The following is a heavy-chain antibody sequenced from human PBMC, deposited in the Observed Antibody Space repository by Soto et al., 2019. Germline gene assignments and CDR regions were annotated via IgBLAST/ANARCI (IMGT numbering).Heavy chain of an antibody. Sequence: QVQLVESGGGSVKPGGSLRLSCAASGFTFGGFYMGWIRQAPGRGLEWVSFISGSGGIIYLADSVKGRFAISRDNTMNSLYLQMNSLRAEDTAVYYCGRDTYYDGSGYHSGGVDFWGQGTLVTVSS. J-gene: IGHJ4*02. CDR3: GRDTYYDGSGYHSGGVDF. D-gene: IGHD3-22*01. CDR2: ISGSGGII. V-gene: IGHV3-11*01. CDR1: GFTFGGFY.